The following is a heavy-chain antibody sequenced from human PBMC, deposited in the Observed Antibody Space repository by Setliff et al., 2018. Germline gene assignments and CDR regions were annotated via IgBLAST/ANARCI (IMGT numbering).Heavy chain of an antibody. V-gene: IGHV4-34*01. Sequence: SETLSLTCAVYGGSFSGYYWSWIRQPPGKGLEWIGEINHSGSTNYNPSLKSRVTISVDTSKNQFSLKLSSVTAADTAVYYCARGGYSRGPPVYYFDYWGQGTMVTVSS. CDR1: GGSFSGYY. CDR3: ARGGYSRGPPVYYFDY. J-gene: IGHJ4*02. CDR2: INHSGST. D-gene: IGHD5-12*01.